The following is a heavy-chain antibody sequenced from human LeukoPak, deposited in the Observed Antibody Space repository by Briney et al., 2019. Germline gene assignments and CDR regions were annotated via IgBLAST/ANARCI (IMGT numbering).Heavy chain of an antibody. CDR2: IGKDGSEK. J-gene: IGHJ4*02. V-gene: IGHV3-7*01. Sequence: GGSLRLSCAASGFAFTNHWMVWVRQAPGKGLEWLASIGKDGSEKSYVDSVKRRFTISRDNARNSLYLQMSSLRVEDTAVYYCTRDIVYLQLEYWGQGALVTVSS. CDR1: GFAFTNHW. CDR3: TRDIVYLQLEY. D-gene: IGHD1-1*01.